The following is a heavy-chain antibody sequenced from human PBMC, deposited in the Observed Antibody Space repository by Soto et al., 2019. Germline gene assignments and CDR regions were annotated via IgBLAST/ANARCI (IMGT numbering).Heavy chain of an antibody. CDR1: GYSFTSYW. Sequence: PGESLKISCKGSGYSFTSYWIGRVRQMPGKGLEWMGIIYPGDSDTRYSPSFQGQVTISADKSISTAYLQWSSLKASDTAMYYCARPQDYGDYGTPFAFDIWGQGTMVTVSS. J-gene: IGHJ3*02. V-gene: IGHV5-51*01. CDR3: ARPQDYGDYGTPFAFDI. D-gene: IGHD4-17*01. CDR2: IYPGDSDT.